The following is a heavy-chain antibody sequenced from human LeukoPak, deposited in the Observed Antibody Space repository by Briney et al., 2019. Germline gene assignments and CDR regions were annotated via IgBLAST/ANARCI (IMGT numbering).Heavy chain of an antibody. J-gene: IGHJ6*02. D-gene: IGHD5-12*01. Sequence: TSETLSLTCTVSGGSISSYYWSWIRQPPGKGLEWIGYIYYSGSTNYNPSLKSRVTISVDTSKNQFSLKLSSVTAADTAVYYCARVYSGYSYYYYYGMDVWGQGTTVTASS. CDR3: ARVYSGYSYYYYYGMDV. CDR1: GGSISSYY. CDR2: IYYSGST. V-gene: IGHV4-59*08.